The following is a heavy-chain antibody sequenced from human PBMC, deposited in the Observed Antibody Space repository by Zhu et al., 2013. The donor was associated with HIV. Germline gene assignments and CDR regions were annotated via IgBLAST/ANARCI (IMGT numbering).Heavy chain of an antibody. V-gene: IGHV1-8*03. CDR2: MNPNSGNT. CDR1: GYTFTSYD. D-gene: IGHD3-3*01. Sequence: QVQLVQSGAEVKKPGASVKVSCKASGYTFTSYDINWVRQATGQGLEWMGWMNPNSGNTGYAQKFQGRVTITRNTSISTAYMELSSLRSEDTAVYYCARGPYDFWSGQDDAFDIWGQGTMVTVSS. J-gene: IGHJ3*02. CDR3: ARGPYDFWSGQDDAFDI.